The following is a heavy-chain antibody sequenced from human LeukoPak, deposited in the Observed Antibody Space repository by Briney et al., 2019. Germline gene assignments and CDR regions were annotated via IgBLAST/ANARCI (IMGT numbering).Heavy chain of an antibody. CDR1: GGSISSGGYS. J-gene: IGHJ3*02. V-gene: IGHV4-30-2*01. D-gene: IGHD4-17*01. CDR2: IYHSGST. Sequence: SETLSLTCAVSGGSISSGGYSWSWIRQPPGKGLEWIGYIYHSGSTYYNPSLKSRVTISVDRSKNQFSLKLSSVTAADTAVYYCARADKSTEDAFDIWGQGTMVTVSS. CDR3: ARADKSTEDAFDI.